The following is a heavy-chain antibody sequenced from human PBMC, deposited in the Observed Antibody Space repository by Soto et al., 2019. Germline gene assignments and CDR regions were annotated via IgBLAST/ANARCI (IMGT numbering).Heavy chain of an antibody. CDR3: ASHYSSGWFGESPLPLFSWFDP. J-gene: IGHJ5*02. Sequence: GGSLRLSCAASGFTFSSYGMHWVRQAPGKGLEWVAVIWYDGSNKYYTDSVKGRFTISRDNSKNTQYLQMNSLRAEDTAVYYCASHYSSGWFGESPLPLFSWFDPWGQGTLVTVSS. D-gene: IGHD3-10*01. V-gene: IGHV3-33*01. CDR2: IWYDGSNK. CDR1: GFTFSSYG.